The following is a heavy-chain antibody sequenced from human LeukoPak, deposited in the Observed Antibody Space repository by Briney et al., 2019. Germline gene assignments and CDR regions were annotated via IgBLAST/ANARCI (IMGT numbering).Heavy chain of an antibody. CDR1: GFTFSSYA. V-gene: IGHV3-30-3*01. J-gene: IGHJ4*02. Sequence: GGSLRLSCAASGFTFSSYAMHWVRQAPGKGLEWVAVISYDGSNKYYADSAKGRFTISRDNSKNTLYLQMNSLRAEDTAVYYCARDLSDYVWGSYRWNYFDYWGQGTLVTVSS. CDR3: ARDLSDYVWGSYRWNYFDY. D-gene: IGHD3-16*02. CDR2: ISYDGSNK.